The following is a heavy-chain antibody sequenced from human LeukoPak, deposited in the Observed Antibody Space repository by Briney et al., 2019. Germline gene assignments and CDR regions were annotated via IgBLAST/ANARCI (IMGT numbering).Heavy chain of an antibody. CDR3: ARAYDSDGFYYFDY. V-gene: IGHV3-21*04. J-gene: IGHJ4*02. D-gene: IGHD3-22*01. CDR2: IRSTSNDK. CDR1: GFTFSNYN. Sequence: GGSLRLSCAASGFTFSNYNMNWVRQAPGKGLEWASSIRSTSNDKYYADSVKGRFTVSRDNDKNSVYLQMNSLRAEDTAVYYCARAYDSDGFYYFDYWGQGSLVTVSS.